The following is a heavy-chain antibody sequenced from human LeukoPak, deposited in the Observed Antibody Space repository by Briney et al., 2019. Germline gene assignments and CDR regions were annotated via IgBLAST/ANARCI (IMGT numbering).Heavy chain of an antibody. D-gene: IGHD3-10*01. CDR1: GFTFSSYE. Sequence: GGSLRLSSAASGFTFSSYEMNWVRQAPGKGLEWVSYVSSGGSTIYYADSVKGRFTISRDNAKNSLSLQMYSLRAEDTAVYYCARGDYYGSGSYYHQFDFWGQGTLVTVSS. J-gene: IGHJ4*02. CDR2: VSSGGSTI. CDR3: ARGDYYGSGSYYHQFDF. V-gene: IGHV3-48*03.